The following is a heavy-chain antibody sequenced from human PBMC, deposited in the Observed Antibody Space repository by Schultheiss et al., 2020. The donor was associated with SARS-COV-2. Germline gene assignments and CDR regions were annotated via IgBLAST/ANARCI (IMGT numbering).Heavy chain of an antibody. Sequence: GSLRLSCAASGFTFSSYAMSWVRQAPGKGLEWIGYIYYSGSTNYNPSLKSRVTISVDTSKNQFSLKLSSVTAADTAVYYCASIEPRDGYNFRYWGQGTLVTVSS. D-gene: IGHD5-24*01. CDR2: IYYSGST. V-gene: IGHV4-59*01. CDR3: ASIEPRDGYNFRY. CDR1: GFTFSSYA. J-gene: IGHJ4*02.